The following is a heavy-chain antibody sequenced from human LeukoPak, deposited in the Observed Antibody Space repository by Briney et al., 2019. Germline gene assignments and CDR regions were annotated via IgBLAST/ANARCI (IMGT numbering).Heavy chain of an antibody. Sequence: KRGESLKISCQRSGYTFATYWIGWVRQPPERGLEWMGIIYPHDSDTRYSPSFQGQVTISVDKSIRTAYLQWNSLRASDTAIYYCGRLVETPWFFDLWGRGTLVTVSS. J-gene: IGHJ2*01. CDR2: IYPHDSDT. CDR1: GYTFATYW. D-gene: IGHD5-24*01. CDR3: GRLVETPWFFDL. V-gene: IGHV5-51*01.